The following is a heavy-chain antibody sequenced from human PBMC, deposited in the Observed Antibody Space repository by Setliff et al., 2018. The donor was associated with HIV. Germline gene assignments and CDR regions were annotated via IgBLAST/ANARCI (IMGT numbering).Heavy chain of an antibody. V-gene: IGHV4-34*01. Sequence: SETLSLTCVVYGGSFSGYYWSWIRQPPGKGLEWIGEINHSGNTNYNPSLKSRVTISVDTSKNQFSLKLSSVTAADTAVYYCARQDYYYDSSGYYRWWEPFSWYFDLWGRGTLVTVSS. CDR2: INHSGNT. CDR3: ARQDYYYDSSGYYRWWEPFSWYFDL. D-gene: IGHD3-22*01. J-gene: IGHJ2*01. CDR1: GGSFSGYY.